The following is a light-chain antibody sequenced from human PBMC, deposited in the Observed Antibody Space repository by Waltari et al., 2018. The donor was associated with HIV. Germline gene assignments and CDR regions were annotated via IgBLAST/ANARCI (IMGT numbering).Light chain of an antibody. CDR2: KDT. Sequence: SYDLTQPPSVSVSPGQTARITCSGNALPKQHAYWYQQKPGQAPVLLIYKDTERPSGIPERFSGSSSGTTVTLTISGVQAEDEADYYCQSADTTGSLYVFGTGTKVTV. CDR1: ALPKQH. V-gene: IGLV3-25*03. J-gene: IGLJ1*01. CDR3: QSADTTGSLYV.